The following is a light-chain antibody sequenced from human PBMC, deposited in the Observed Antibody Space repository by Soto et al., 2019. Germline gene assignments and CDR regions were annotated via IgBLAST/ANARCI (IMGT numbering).Light chain of an antibody. Sequence: ELVLTQSPATLSVSLGDSATLSCRARRSFDTNLDWYQQKPGQAPMLLIYGPATRATGIPARFSGSGSGTEFTLPISSLQSEDFAVYYCQQYNSWPPLTFGGGTKVEIK. CDR3: QQYNSWPPLT. CDR1: RSFDTN. V-gene: IGKV3-15*01. CDR2: GPA. J-gene: IGKJ4*01.